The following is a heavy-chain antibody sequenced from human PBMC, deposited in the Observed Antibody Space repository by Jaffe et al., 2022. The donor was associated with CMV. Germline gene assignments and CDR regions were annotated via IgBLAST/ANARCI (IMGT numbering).Heavy chain of an antibody. V-gene: IGHV3-64*01. J-gene: IGHJ6*03. CDR1: GFTFSSYA. D-gene: IGHD2-2*02. CDR3: ARDRAYYCSSTSCYRSYYYYMDV. Sequence: EVQLVESGGGLVQPGGSLRLSCAASGFTFSSYAMHWVRQAPGKGLEYVSAISSNGGSTYYANSVKGRFTISRDNSKNTLYLQMGSLRAEDMAVYYCARDRAYYCSSTSCYRSYYYYMDVWGKGTTVTVSS. CDR2: ISSNGGST.